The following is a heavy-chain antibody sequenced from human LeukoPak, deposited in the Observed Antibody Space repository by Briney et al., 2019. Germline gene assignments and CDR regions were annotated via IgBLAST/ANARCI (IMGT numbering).Heavy chain of an antibody. V-gene: IGHV3-21*01. Sequence: PGGSLRLSCVASGFTFSDYSMNWVRQAPGKGLEWVSSITSTSSYIHYADSVKGRFTISRDDAKNSLYLQMNSLRAEDTALYYCGRALAVVVPLVSRGYVFDFWGQGTLVTVSS. CDR3: GRALAVVVPLVSRGYVFDF. D-gene: IGHD2-2*01. CDR1: GFTFSDYS. J-gene: IGHJ4*02. CDR2: ITSTSSYI.